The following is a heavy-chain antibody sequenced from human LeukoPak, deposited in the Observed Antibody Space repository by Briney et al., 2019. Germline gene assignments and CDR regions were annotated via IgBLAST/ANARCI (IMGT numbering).Heavy chain of an antibody. J-gene: IGHJ2*01. Sequence: GGSLRLSCAASGFTFSSYAMHWVRRAPGKGLEWVAVISYDGSNKYYADSVKGRFTISRDNSKNTLYLQMNSLRAEDTAVYYCARDRRISGWYFDLWGRGTLVTVSS. D-gene: IGHD3-10*01. CDR1: GFTFSSYA. V-gene: IGHV3-30*04. CDR2: ISYDGSNK. CDR3: ARDRRISGWYFDL.